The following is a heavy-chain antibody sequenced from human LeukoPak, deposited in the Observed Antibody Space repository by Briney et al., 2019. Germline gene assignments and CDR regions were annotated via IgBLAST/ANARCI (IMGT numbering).Heavy chain of an antibody. V-gene: IGHV3-74*01. Sequence: GGSLRLSCAASGFTFSSYWMHWVRQAPGKGLVWVSRINTDGSSTSYADSVKGRFTISRDNAKNTLYLQMNSLRAEDTAVYYCAREGPYGDPTFDYWGQGTLVTVSS. D-gene: IGHD4-17*01. CDR2: INTDGSST. J-gene: IGHJ4*02. CDR1: GFTFSSYW. CDR3: AREGPYGDPTFDY.